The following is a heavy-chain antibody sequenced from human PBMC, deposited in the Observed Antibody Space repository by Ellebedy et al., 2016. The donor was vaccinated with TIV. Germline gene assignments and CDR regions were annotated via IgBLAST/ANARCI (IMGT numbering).Heavy chain of an antibody. D-gene: IGHD7-27*01. CDR3: AKGLTGDRGGWGWYFDL. CDR2: IPTSGVSV. Sequence: GESLKISCAASGFTFSSYAMSWVRQAPGKGLEWVSGIPTSGVSVYSGDSVKGRFSISRDTSKNTLYLQMNSLRVEDTAVYYCAKGLTGDRGGWGWYFDLWGRGTLVTVSS. J-gene: IGHJ2*01. V-gene: IGHV3-23*05. CDR1: GFTFSSYA.